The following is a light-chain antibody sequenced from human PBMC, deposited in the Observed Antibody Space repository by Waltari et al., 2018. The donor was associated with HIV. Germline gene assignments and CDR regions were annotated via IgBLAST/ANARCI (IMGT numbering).Light chain of an antibody. CDR1: SNALGRYDL. J-gene: IGLJ3*02. V-gene: IGLV2-23*02. Sequence: QSALTQPASVSGSPGQSITISCTRTSNALGRYDLVSWSQHHPGSAPHRIIYDVTKWPSGVSHRFSGSKSGATASLTISGLQAEDEADYYCCSYAGITTWVFGGGTKVTVL. CDR3: CSYAGITTWV. CDR2: DVT.